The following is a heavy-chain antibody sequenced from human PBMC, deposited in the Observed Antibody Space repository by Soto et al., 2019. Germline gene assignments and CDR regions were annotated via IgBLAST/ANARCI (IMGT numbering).Heavy chain of an antibody. J-gene: IGHJ4*02. CDR2: ISGSGGKT. CDR1: GFAFNICA. D-gene: IGHD3-10*01. CDR3: AKAGYQDCHGNYHYGIDY. Sequence: GGSVRLSCAASGFAFNICAMAWVRQAPGKGLEWVSTISGSGGKTYDADSVKGRFTSSRDNSRTTLYLQMNSLRVEDTAVYYCAKAGYQDCHGNYHYGIDYWGRRTPVTVSS. V-gene: IGHV3-23*01.